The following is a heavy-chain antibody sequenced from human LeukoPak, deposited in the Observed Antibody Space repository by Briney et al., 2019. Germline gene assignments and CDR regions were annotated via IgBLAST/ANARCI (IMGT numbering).Heavy chain of an antibody. CDR1: GYTFTGYY. CDR3: ERGGSSYRFGEYPYYFDY. J-gene: IGHJ4*02. D-gene: IGHD3-10*01. V-gene: IGHV1-2*06. Sequence: EASVKVSCKASGYTFTGYYMHWVRQAPGQGLEWMGRINPNSGGTNYAQKFQGRVTMTRDTSISTAYMELSRLRSDDTAVYYCERGGSSYRFGEYPYYFDYWGQGTLVTVSS. CDR2: INPNSGGT.